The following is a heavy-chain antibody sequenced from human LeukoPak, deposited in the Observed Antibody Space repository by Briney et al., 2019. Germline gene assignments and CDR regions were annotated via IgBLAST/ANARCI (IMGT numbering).Heavy chain of an antibody. D-gene: IGHD6-25*01. CDR1: GFTFSTYN. J-gene: IGHJ4*02. CDR2: ISGGSSYI. CDR3: TAAWSNFDF. Sequence: GGSLRLSCAASGFTFSTYNMNWVRQAPEKGLEWVSSISGGSSYIYYADSVRGRFTISRDNAKTSLYLQMNSLRPEDTAIYYCTAAWSNFDFWGQGILVAVSS. V-gene: IGHV3-21*01.